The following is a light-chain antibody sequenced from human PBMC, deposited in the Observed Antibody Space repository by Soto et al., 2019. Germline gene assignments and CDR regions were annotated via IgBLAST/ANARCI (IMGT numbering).Light chain of an antibody. CDR1: QSGTNY. CDR3: QQGRNCTSGT. CDR2: DAY. J-gene: IGKJ1*01. V-gene: IGKV3-11*01. Sequence: EIVLTQSPATLSLSPGERATLSCRASQSGTNYLAWYQQNPGQAPRLLLYDAYNSATGIPARFSGSVSGADFPITISSKEPEDGAVYYDQQGRNCTSGTVGQGTKGGIE.